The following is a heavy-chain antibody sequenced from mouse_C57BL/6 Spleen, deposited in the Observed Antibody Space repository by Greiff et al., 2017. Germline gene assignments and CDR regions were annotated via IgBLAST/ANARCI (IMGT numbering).Heavy chain of an antibody. D-gene: IGHD4-1*01. CDR3: ARRPGTAYYFDY. CDR2: INPNYGTT. V-gene: IGHV1-39*01. CDR1: GYSFTDYN. Sequence: EVKLMESGPELAKPGASVKISCKASGYSFTDYNMNWVKQSNGKSLEWIGVINPNYGTTSYNQKFKGKATLTVDQSSSTAYMQLNSLTSEDSAVYYCARRPGTAYYFDYWGQGTTLTVSS. J-gene: IGHJ2*01.